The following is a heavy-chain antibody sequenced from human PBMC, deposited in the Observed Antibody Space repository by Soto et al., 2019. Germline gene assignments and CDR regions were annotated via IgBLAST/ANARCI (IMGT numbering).Heavy chain of an antibody. J-gene: IGHJ4*02. CDR1: GGSISSGGYY. CDR3: ARGLYGGSPVDY. Sequence: QVQLQESGPGLVKPSQTLSLTCTVSGGSISSGGYYWSWIRQHPGKGLEWIGYIYYSGSTYYNPSLKSLHNISVDTSTNQLSLKRSSVTAADTAVYYCARGLYGGSPVDYWGQGTLVTVSS. CDR2: IYYSGST. V-gene: IGHV4-31*01. D-gene: IGHD2-15*01.